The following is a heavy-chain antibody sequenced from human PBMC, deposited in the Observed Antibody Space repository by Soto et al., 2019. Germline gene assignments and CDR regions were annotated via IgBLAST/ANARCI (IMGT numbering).Heavy chain of an antibody. J-gene: IGHJ3*02. V-gene: IGHV4-59*01. CDR1: GGSISSYY. CDR3: ARERRYYDSSGYSPDAFDI. CDR2: IYYSGST. Sequence: LSLTCTVSGGSISSYYWSWIRQPPGKGLEWIGYIYYSGSTNYNPSLKSRVTISVDTSKNQFSLKLSSVTAADTAVYYCARERRYYDSSGYSPDAFDIWGQGTMVTVSS. D-gene: IGHD3-22*01.